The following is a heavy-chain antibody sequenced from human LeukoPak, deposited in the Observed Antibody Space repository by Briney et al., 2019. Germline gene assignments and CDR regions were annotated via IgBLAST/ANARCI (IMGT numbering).Heavy chain of an antibody. J-gene: IGHJ4*02. CDR2: INPNSGGT. V-gene: IGHV1-2*02. Sequence: GSSVKVSCKASRGTFSSYGISWVRQAPGQGLEWMGWINPNSGGTNYAQKFQGRVTMTRDTSISTAYMELSRLRSDDTAVYYCARDNCSGGSCYGEFDYWGQGTLVTVSS. CDR1: RGTFSSYG. CDR3: ARDNCSGGSCYGEFDY. D-gene: IGHD2-15*01.